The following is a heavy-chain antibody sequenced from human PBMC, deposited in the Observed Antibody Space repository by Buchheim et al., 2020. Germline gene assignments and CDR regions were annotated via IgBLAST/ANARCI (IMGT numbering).Heavy chain of an antibody. CDR2: IWYDGSNK. J-gene: IGHJ6*02. D-gene: IGHD6-19*01. CDR3: ARVEREQWLALWDYYYYGMDV. Sequence: QVQLVESGGGVVQPGRSLRLSCAASGFTFSSYGMHWVRQAPGKGLEWVAVIWYDGSNKYYADSVKGRFTISRDNSKNTRYLQMNSLRAEDTAVYYCARVEREQWLALWDYYYYGMDVWGQGTT. CDR1: GFTFSSYG. V-gene: IGHV3-33*01.